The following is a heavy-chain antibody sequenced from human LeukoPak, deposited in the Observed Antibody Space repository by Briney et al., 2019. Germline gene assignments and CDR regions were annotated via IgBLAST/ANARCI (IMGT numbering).Heavy chain of an antibody. CDR3: ARDPLYSSGWYALHNYYYYGMDV. D-gene: IGHD6-19*01. Sequence: SETLSLTCTVSGGSISSYYWSWIRQPAGKGLEWIGRIYTSGSTNYNPSLKSRVTMSVDTSENQFSLKLSSVTAADTAVYYCARDPLYSSGWYALHNYYYYGMDVWGQGTTVTVSS. V-gene: IGHV4-4*07. CDR2: IYTSGST. CDR1: GGSISSYY. J-gene: IGHJ6*02.